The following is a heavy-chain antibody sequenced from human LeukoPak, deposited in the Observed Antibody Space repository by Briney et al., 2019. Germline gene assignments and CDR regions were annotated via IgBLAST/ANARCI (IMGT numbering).Heavy chain of an antibody. V-gene: IGHV3-9*01. D-gene: IGHD3-10*01. Sequence: PGGSLRLSCAASGFTFDDYAMHWVRQAPGKGLEWVSGISWNSGSIGYADSVKGRFTISRDNAKNSLYLQMNSLRAEDTALYYCASRGVRGSEWGQGTLVTVSS. CDR3: ASRGVRGSE. J-gene: IGHJ4*02. CDR2: ISWNSGSI. CDR1: GFTFDDYA.